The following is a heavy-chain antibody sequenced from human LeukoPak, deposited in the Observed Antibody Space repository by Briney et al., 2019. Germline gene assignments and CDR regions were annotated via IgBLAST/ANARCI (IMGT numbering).Heavy chain of an antibody. CDR2: ISGSGGST. J-gene: IGHJ4*02. D-gene: IGHD6-13*01. V-gene: IGHV3-23*01. Sequence: GGSLRLSCAASGFTFSSYAMSWVRQAPGKGLEWVSAISGSGGSTYYADSVKGRYTISRDNSKNTLYLQMNSLRAEDTAVYYCAKDSQLVFGYFDYWGQGTLVTVSS. CDR1: GFTFSSYA. CDR3: AKDSQLVFGYFDY.